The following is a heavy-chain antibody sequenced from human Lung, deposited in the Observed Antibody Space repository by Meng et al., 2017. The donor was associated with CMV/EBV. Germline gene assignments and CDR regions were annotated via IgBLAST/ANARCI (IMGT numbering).Heavy chain of an antibody. Sequence: GESLKISCTVSGFTFSDYYMNWIRQAPGKGLQWVSYISSSGRTAHYADSVKGRFTISRDNAKNSLFLQMNSLSAEDTAVYYCAREAATVSYRWGQGTLVTGSS. J-gene: IGHJ4*02. CDR1: GFTFSDYY. V-gene: IGHV3-11*01. CDR2: ISSSGRTA. CDR3: AREAATVSYR. D-gene: IGHD3-9*01.